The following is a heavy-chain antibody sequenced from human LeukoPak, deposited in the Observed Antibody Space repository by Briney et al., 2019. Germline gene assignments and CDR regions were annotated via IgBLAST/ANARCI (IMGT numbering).Heavy chain of an antibody. CDR3: AREVEYYDSSGYRPHAFDI. CDR1: GGSIISSNHY. J-gene: IGHJ3*02. Sequence: SETLSLTCTVSGGSIISSNHYWGWTRQPPGKGLEWFGSISYSGGTAYNPSLRSRVTISVDTSKNQFSLKVNSVTAADTAVYYCAREVEYYDSSGYRPHAFDIWGQGTLVTVSS. V-gene: IGHV4-39*02. CDR2: ISYSGGT. D-gene: IGHD3-22*01.